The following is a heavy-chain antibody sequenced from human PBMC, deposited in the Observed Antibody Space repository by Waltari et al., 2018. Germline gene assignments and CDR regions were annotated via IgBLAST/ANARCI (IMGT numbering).Heavy chain of an antibody. CDR3: ARGNTKYGMDV. CDR1: SFNVSSYS. D-gene: IGHD3-10*01. Sequence: EVQLVESGGHLIQPGGSLRLSCAASSFNVSSYSMNWVRQAPGKGLEWVSILYHAGKTYYADSVKGRFTFSRDNSKNTLYLQMNSLRAEDTAVYYCARGNTKYGMDVWGQGTTVTVSS. J-gene: IGHJ6*02. V-gene: IGHV3-53*01. CDR2: LYHAGKT.